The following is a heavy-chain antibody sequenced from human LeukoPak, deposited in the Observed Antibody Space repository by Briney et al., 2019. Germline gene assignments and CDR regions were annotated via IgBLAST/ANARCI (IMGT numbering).Heavy chain of an antibody. V-gene: IGHV3-15*07. CDR2: IKSKTDGGTT. CDR1: GFTFSNAW. J-gene: IGHJ4*02. D-gene: IGHD5-24*01. CDR3: TKDLQTAAIDGY. Sequence: GGSLRLSCAASGFTFSNAWMNWVRQAPGKGLEWVGRIKSKTDGGTTDYAAPVKGRFIISRDDSKNTLFLQLNSLQTEDTAVYYCTKDLQTAAIDGYWGQGTLVTVSS.